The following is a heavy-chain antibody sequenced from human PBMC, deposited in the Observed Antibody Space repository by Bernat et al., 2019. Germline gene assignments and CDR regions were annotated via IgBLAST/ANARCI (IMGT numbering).Heavy chain of an antibody. J-gene: IGHJ2*01. Sequence: EVQLVESGGGLVQPGGSLSLSCAASGFTFSSYAMSWVRQAPGKGLEWVSAISGSGGNTYYADSVKGRFTISRDNSQNTLYLQMNSLRVDDTAVYYCAKTLSYWYFDLWGRGTLVTVSS. CDR1: GFTFSSYA. CDR2: ISGSGGNT. CDR3: AKTLSYWYFDL. V-gene: IGHV3-23*04.